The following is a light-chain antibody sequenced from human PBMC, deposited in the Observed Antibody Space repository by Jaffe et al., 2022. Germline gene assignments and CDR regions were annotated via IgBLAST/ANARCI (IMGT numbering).Light chain of an antibody. CDR3: SSYAGSSNYV. V-gene: IGLV2-8*01. CDR2: GVS. CDR1: SSDVGAHNY. J-gene: IGLJ1*01. Sequence: QSALTQPPSASGSPGQSVTISCTGTSSDVGAHNYVSWYQQLPGKAPKLLIFGVSQRPPGVPDRFSGSKSGNTASLTVSGLQAEDEADYYCSSYAGSSNYVFGTGTKVTVL.